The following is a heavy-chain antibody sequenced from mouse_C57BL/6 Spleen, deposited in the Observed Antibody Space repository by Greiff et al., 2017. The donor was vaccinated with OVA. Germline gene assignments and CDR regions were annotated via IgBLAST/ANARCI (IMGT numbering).Heavy chain of an antibody. V-gene: IGHV1-82*01. Sequence: QVQLQQSGPELVKPGASVKISCKASGYAFSSSWMDWVKQRPGKGLEWIGRIYPGDGDTNYNGKFKGKATLTADKSSSTAYMQLSSLTSEDSAVYFCARGRPHDYDENAMDYWGQGTSVTVSS. CDR3: ARGRPHDYDENAMDY. CDR1: GYAFSSSW. J-gene: IGHJ4*01. D-gene: IGHD2-4*01. CDR2: IYPGDGDT.